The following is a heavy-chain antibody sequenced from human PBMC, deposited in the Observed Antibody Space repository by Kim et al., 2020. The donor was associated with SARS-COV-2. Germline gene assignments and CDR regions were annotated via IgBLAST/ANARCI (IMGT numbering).Heavy chain of an antibody. CDR1: GFTFRGYA. CDR3: DASDY. J-gene: IGHJ4*02. Sequence: GGSLRLSCAASGFTFRGYAMSWARQAPGKGLEWVSTISDSGFMTHYADSVKGRFTISRDNSKSTLFLQMNSLRAEDTAVYYCDASDYWGQGSLVTVSS. V-gene: IGHV3-23*01. CDR2: ISDSGFMT.